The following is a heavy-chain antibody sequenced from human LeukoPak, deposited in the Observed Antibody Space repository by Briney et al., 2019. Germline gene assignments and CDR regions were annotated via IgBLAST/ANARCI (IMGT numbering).Heavy chain of an antibody. CDR3: AKDRSGNSYGHFDY. Sequence: GGSLRLSCAASGFTFDDYTMHWVRQAPGQGLEWVSLISWDGGSTYYADSVKGRFTISRDNSKNSLYLHMNSLRAEDTALYYCAKDRSGNSYGHFDYWGQGTLVTVSS. J-gene: IGHJ4*02. CDR2: ISWDGGST. D-gene: IGHD3-10*01. CDR1: GFTFDDYT. V-gene: IGHV3-43*01.